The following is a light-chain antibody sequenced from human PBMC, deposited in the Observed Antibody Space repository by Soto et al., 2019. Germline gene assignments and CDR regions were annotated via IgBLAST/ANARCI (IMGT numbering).Light chain of an antibody. V-gene: IGKV4-1*01. Sequence: DMVITQSPDSLAVSLGERATINCKSSQSVLSSSNNRNFLVWYQQKPGQPPKLLISWASNRESGVPDRFTGSGSGKDFTLTISSLQAEDAAVYYCQQHYDSWTFGQGTKVEIK. CDR2: WAS. CDR3: QQHYDSWT. J-gene: IGKJ1*01. CDR1: QSVLSSSNNRNF.